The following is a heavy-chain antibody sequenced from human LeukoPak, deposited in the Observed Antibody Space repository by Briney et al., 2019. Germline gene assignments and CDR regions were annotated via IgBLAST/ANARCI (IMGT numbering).Heavy chain of an antibody. CDR1: GFTFDDYA. D-gene: IGHD4-11*01. V-gene: IGHV3-9*01. Sequence: GGSLRLSCVASGFTFDDYAMHWVRQAPGKGLEWVSGISWNSGSIGYADSVKGRFTISRDNAKNSLYLQMNSLRAEDTALYYCARYDYSNYYFDYWGQGTLVTVSS. CDR2: ISWNSGSI. J-gene: IGHJ4*02. CDR3: ARYDYSNYYFDY.